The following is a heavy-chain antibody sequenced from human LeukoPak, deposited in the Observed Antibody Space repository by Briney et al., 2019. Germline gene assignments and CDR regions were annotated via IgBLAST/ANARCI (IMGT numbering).Heavy chain of an antibody. CDR1: GFTFSSYS. D-gene: IGHD2-2*01. Sequence: PGGSLRLSCAASGFTFSSYSMDWVRQAPGKGLEWVSSISSSSSYIYYADSVKGRFTISRDNAKNSLYLQMNSLRAEDTAVYYCARDKNEGTSGAFDIWGQGTMVTVSS. V-gene: IGHV3-21*01. CDR3: ARDKNEGTSGAFDI. CDR2: ISSSSSYI. J-gene: IGHJ3*02.